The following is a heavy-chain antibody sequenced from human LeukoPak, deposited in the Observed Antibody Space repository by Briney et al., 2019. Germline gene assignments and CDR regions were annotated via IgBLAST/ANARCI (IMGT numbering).Heavy chain of an antibody. V-gene: IGHV3-21*01. J-gene: IGHJ3*02. D-gene: IGHD5-24*01. Sequence: GGSLRLSCAASGFTFSTHSMNWVRQAPGMGLEWVSCITSSSTIYYADSVKGRFTIYRDNAKNSLYLQMNSLRAEDTAVYYCARPRDGYNLVAFYIWGQGTMVTVSS. CDR1: GFTFSTHS. CDR3: ARPRDGYNLVAFYI. CDR2: ITSSSTI.